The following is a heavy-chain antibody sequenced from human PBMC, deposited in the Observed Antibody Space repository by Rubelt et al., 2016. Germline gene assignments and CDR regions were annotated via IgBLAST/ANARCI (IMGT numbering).Heavy chain of an antibody. J-gene: IGHJ6*03. CDR1: GGSISSGGYY. CDR3: ARESSTSLFNHYSYTDV. CDR2: IYYSGST. V-gene: IGHV4-31*01. Sequence: QVQLQESGPGLVKPSQTLSLTCTVSGGSISSGGYYWSWIRQHPGKGLEWIGYIYYSGSTYYNPSLKGLVTISVDTSKNQFSLKLSSVTAADTAVYYCARESSTSLFNHYSYTDVWGKGTTVTVSS. D-gene: IGHD2-2*01.